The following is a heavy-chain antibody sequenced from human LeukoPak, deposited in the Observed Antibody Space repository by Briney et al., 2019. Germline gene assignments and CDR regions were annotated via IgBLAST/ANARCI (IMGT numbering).Heavy chain of an antibody. CDR2: ISYDGSNK. CDR3: ARYSSSWFVY. CDR1: GFIFSSYA. D-gene: IGHD6-13*01. V-gene: IGHV3-30*04. Sequence: GRSLRLSCAASGFIFSSYAMHWVRQAPGKGLEWVAVISYDGSNKYYADSVKGRFTISRDNSKNTLYLQMNSLRAEDTAVYYCARYSSSWFVYWGQGTLVTVSS. J-gene: IGHJ5*01.